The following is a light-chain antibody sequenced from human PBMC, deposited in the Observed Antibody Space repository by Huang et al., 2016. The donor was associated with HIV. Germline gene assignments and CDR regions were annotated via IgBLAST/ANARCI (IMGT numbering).Light chain of an antibody. J-gene: IGKJ5*01. CDR1: QSVGRN. V-gene: IGKV3-11*01. CDR2: DAS. CDR3: QQRDA. Sequence: EIVLTQSPAALSLSPGERATLSCRASQSVGRNVGWYQQKPGQTPRLVIYDASTRAAGLPARFSGSGSGTDFTLNISSLEPEDVAVYYCQQRDAFGQGTRLDIK.